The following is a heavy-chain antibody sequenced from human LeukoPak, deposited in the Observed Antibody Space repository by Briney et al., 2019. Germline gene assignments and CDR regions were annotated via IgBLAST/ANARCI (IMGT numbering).Heavy chain of an antibody. CDR3: ARSYLRYFDWLLI. J-gene: IGHJ4*02. CDR2: INHSGST. Sequence: SETLSLTCAVYGGSFSGYYWSWIRQPPGKGLEWIGEINHSGSTNYNPSLKSRVTISVDTSKNQFSLKLSSVTAADTAVYYCARSYLRYFDWLLIGGQGTLVTVSS. V-gene: IGHV4-34*01. D-gene: IGHD3-9*01. CDR1: GGSFSGYY.